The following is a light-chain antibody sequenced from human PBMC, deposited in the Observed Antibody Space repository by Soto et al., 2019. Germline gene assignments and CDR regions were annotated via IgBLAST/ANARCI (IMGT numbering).Light chain of an antibody. V-gene: IGKV1-33*01. CDR1: KDIRNY. CDR3: QHYDHLPPLS. CDR2: DAS. J-gene: IGKJ4*01. Sequence: DIQMTQSPSSLSASLGDRVTITCQASKDIRNYLNWYQQKPGKAPNLLIYDASNLRAGVPSRFSGSGSGTEFTFTISSLQQEDIATYYCQHYDHLPPLSFGGGTKVEIK.